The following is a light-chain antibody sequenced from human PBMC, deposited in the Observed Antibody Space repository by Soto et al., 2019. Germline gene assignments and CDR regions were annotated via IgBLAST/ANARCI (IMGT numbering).Light chain of an antibody. V-gene: IGKV3-20*01. Sequence: EIVLTQSPGTLSLSPGERATLSCRASQSVSSSYLAWSQQKPGQAPRLLIYGASSRATGIPDRFSGSGSGTDFTLTISRLEPEDFAGYYCQQYGSSPLLTFGGGTKVEIK. CDR3: QQYGSSPLLT. CDR1: QSVSSSY. CDR2: GAS. J-gene: IGKJ4*01.